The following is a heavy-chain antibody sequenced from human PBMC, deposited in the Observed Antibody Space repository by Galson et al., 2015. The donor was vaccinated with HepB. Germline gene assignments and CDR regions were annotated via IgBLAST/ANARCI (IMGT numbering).Heavy chain of an antibody. CDR3: ARIPGYSCYYAMDV. CDR2: ISSDNGDT. J-gene: IGHJ6*02. CDR1: GYTFSRYT. Sequence: SVKVSCKASGYTFSRYTHSWVRQAPGQGLEWMGWISSDNGDTKYAQKFQGRVTMTTDTSTNTVYMEMRSLRSDDTAVYYCARIPGYSCYYAMDVWGQGTTVTVSS. D-gene: IGHD5-18*01. V-gene: IGHV1-18*04.